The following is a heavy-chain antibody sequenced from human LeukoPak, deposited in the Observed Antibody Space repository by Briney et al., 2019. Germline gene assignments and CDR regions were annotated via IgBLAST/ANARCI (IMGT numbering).Heavy chain of an antibody. CDR1: GGSFSGYY. D-gene: IGHD2-15*01. V-gene: IGHV4-34*01. J-gene: IGHJ5*02. Sequence: SETLSLTCAVYGGSFSGYYWSWIRQPPGKGLEWIGEINHSGSTNYNPSLKSRVTISVDTSKNQFSLKLSSATAADTAVYYCARGLGGGIVVVVAATVPSNWFDPWGQGTLVTVSS. CDR2: INHSGST. CDR3: ARGLGGGIVVVVAATVPSNWFDP.